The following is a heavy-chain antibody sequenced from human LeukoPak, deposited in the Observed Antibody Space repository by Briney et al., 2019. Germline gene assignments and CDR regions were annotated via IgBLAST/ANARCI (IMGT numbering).Heavy chain of an antibody. J-gene: IGHJ4*02. CDR2: ISGSGGST. D-gene: IGHD2-2*01. CDR1: GFTFSSYA. Sequence: GGSLRLSFAASGFTFSSYAMSWVRQAPGKGLGGVSAISGSGGSTYYADSVKGRFTISRDNSKTTLYLQMNSMRAEDTAVYYCAKSRCSRTSSSLITRFASWGQGTLVTVSS. CDR3: AKSRCSRTSSSLITRFAS. V-gene: IGHV3-23*01.